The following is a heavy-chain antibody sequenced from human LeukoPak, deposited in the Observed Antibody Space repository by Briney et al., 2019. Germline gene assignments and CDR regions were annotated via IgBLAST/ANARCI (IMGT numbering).Heavy chain of an antibody. CDR2: IKQDGGEK. Sequence: GGSLRLSCAASGFTFSSYWMSWVRQAPGKGLEWVANIKQDGGEKYYVDSVEGRFTISSDNAKTSLYLRMTSLRAEDTAVYYCARHKYFDSTTYSTRFDYWGQGILVTVSS. V-gene: IGHV3-7*04. CDR3: ARHKYFDSTTYSTRFDY. D-gene: IGHD3-22*01. J-gene: IGHJ4*02. CDR1: GFTFSSYW.